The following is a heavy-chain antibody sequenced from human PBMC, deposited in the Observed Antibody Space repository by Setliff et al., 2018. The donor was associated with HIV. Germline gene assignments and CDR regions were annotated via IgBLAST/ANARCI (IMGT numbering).Heavy chain of an antibody. Sequence: GASVKVSCKASGYRFTHYYMHWVQQAPGKGLEWVGRINPEDHETVYAEKFQGRVTITADTSTDTAYMELSSLRSEDTAVYYCATGYTFGPRTDYHYYYIDVWGKGTTVTV. CDR3: ATGYTFGPRTDYHYYYIDV. V-gene: IGHV1-69-2*01. CDR1: GYRFTHYY. J-gene: IGHJ6*03. CDR2: INPEDHET. D-gene: IGHD5-18*01.